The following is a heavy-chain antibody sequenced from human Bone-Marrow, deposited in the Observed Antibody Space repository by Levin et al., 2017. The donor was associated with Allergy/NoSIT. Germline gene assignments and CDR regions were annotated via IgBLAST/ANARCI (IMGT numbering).Heavy chain of an antibody. J-gene: IGHJ3*02. CDR2: IYYSGST. V-gene: IGHV4-59*01. Sequence: SETLSLTCTVSGGSISSYYWSWIRQPPGKGLEWIGYIYYSGSTNYNPSLKSRVTISVDTSKNQFSLKLSSVTAADTAVYYCATVPKGTLGDAFDIWGQGTMVTVSS. CDR3: ATVPKGTLGDAFDI. CDR1: GGSISSYY. D-gene: IGHD3-10*01.